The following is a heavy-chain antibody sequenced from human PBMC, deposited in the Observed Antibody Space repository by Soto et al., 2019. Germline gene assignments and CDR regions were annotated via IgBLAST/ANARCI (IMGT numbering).Heavy chain of an antibody. D-gene: IGHD6-19*01. CDR1: GCTLSIYA. J-gene: IGHJ4*02. CDR2: ISGSGGST. Sequence: PRGSLRLSSAASGCTLSIYAMRWVRQAPGKGLEWVSAISGSGGSTYYADSVKGRFTISRDNSKNTLYLQMNSLRAEDTAVYYCAKVEYSSGWYFDYWGQGTLVTVSS. V-gene: IGHV3-23*01. CDR3: AKVEYSSGWYFDY.